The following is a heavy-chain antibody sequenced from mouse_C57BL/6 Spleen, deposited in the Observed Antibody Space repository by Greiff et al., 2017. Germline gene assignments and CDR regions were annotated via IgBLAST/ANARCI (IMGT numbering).Heavy chain of an antibody. Sequence: QVQLQQPGAELVMPGASVKLSCKASGYTFTSYWMHWVKQRPGQGLEWIGEIDPSDSYTNYNQKFKGKSTLTVDKSSSTAYMQLSSLTSEDSAVYYCARDYDYGFDYWGQGTTLTVSS. CDR1: GYTFTSYW. D-gene: IGHD2-4*01. J-gene: IGHJ2*01. CDR2: IDPSDSYT. CDR3: ARDYDYGFDY. V-gene: IGHV1-69*01.